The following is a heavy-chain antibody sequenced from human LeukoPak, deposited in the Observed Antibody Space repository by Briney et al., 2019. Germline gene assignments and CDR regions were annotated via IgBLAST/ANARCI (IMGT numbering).Heavy chain of an antibody. CDR1: GYTFTSYG. CDR2: ISPYNGNT. D-gene: IGHD4-23*01. Sequence: ASVKVSCKASGYTFTSYGINWVRQATGQGLEWMGWISPYNGNTNYIQKVQGRVTMSRDTSTSTAYMELRRLTSDDTAVYYCARDSDRYGSRRSCFLPPDYWGQGTLVTVSS. CDR3: ARDSDRYGSRRSCFLPPDY. V-gene: IGHV1-18*01. J-gene: IGHJ4*02.